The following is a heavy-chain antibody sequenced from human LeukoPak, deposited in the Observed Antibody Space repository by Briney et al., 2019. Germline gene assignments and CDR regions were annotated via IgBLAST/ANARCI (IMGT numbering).Heavy chain of an antibody. D-gene: IGHD5-18*01. Sequence: ASVTVSCTTSGYTFINYGISWVRQAPGQSLEWMGWISAYNGNTRYAQKFHGRVTMITDTSTNTVYMELRSLRSDDTALYYCARQVDTTMALPDYWGQGTLVTVSS. CDR2: ISAYNGNT. CDR3: ARQVDTTMALPDY. V-gene: IGHV1-18*01. J-gene: IGHJ4*02. CDR1: GYTFINYG.